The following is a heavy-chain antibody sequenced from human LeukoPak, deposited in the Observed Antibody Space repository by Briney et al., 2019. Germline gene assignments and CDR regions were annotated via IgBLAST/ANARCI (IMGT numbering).Heavy chain of an antibody. CDR1: GYTFTGYY. D-gene: IGHD1-26*01. CDR2: INPNSGGT. V-gene: IGHV1-2*02. J-gene: IGHJ4*02. Sequence: ASVKVSCKASGYTFTGYYMHWVRQAPGQGLEWMGGINPNSGGTNYAQKFQGRVTMTRDTSISTAYMELSRLRSDDTAVYYCARVMGATLVVGYWGQGTLVTVSS. CDR3: ARVMGATLVVGY.